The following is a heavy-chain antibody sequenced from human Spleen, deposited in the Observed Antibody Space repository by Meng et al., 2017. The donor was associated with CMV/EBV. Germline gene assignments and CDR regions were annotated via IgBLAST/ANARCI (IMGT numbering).Heavy chain of an antibody. CDR3: ARHSRAGFDA. J-gene: IGHJ4*02. D-gene: IGHD2-2*01. Sequence: GSLRLSCTVSGGSISSSSYYWGWIRQPPGKGLEWIGNIYYSGSTYYNPSLKSRVTMSVDTSKNQVSLQLTSVTAADTAVYYCARHSRAGFDAWGQGTLVTVSS. V-gene: IGHV4-39*01. CDR2: IYYSGST. CDR1: GGSISSSSYY.